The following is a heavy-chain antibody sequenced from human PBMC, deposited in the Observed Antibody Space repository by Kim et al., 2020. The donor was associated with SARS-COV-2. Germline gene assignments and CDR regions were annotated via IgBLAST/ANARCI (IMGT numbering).Heavy chain of an antibody. V-gene: IGHV3-30*04. CDR3: ARKPTTSSWSYYFEF. Sequence: GGSLRLSCAASGFSFSNYAMFWVRQAPGKGLEWVAIMSYDGTNNDYADSVKRRFTISSDNSKSTLYLQMNSLTVADTADYFCARKPTTSSWSYYFEFWS. D-gene: IGHD6-13*01. J-gene: IGHJ4*01. CDR2: MSYDGTNN. CDR1: GFSFSNYA.